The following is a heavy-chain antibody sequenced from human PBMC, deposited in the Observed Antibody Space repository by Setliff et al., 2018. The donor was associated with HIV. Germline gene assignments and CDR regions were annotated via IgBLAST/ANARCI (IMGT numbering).Heavy chain of an antibody. D-gene: IGHD3-10*01. CDR2: INAGNGNT. Sequence: ASVKVSCKASGYTFTSYAMHWVRQAPGQRLEWMGWINAGNGNTKYSQKFQGRVTITRDTSASTAYMELSSLRSEDTAVYYCARALRGFHGSGTQFYYYLDVWGKGTTVTVSS. CDR1: GYTFTSYA. CDR3: ARALRGFHGSGTQFYYYLDV. V-gene: IGHV1-3*01. J-gene: IGHJ6*03.